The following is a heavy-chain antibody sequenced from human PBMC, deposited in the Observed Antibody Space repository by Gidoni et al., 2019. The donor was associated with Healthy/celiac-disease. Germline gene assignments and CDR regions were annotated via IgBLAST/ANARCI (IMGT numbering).Heavy chain of an antibody. Sequence: QMQLVESGGGVVQPGRSLRLSCAASGFTFSSYGMHWVRQAPGKGLEGVAVIWYDGSNKYYADSVKGRFTISRDNSKNTLYLQMNSLRAEDTAVYYCARGYQLLYWFDPWGQGTLITVSS. CDR2: IWYDGSNK. V-gene: IGHV3-33*01. J-gene: IGHJ5*02. CDR1: GFTFSSYG. D-gene: IGHD2-2*01. CDR3: ARGYQLLYWFDP.